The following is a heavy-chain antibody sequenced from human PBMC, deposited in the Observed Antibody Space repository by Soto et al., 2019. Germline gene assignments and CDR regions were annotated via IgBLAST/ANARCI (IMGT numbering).Heavy chain of an antibody. V-gene: IGHV3-23*01. D-gene: IGHD4-4*01. Sequence: EAQLLESGGGLVQPGGSLRLSCAASGFTFSTYPMSWVRQAPGKGLEWVSGISGSGISTFYADSVKGRFNIYRDNSKNPVILEMNCLRAEDTALYYCVKPPVITASYYYYDMDVWGQGTTVTVSS. CDR1: GFTFSTYP. J-gene: IGHJ6*02. CDR3: VKPPVITASYYYYDMDV. CDR2: ISGSGIST.